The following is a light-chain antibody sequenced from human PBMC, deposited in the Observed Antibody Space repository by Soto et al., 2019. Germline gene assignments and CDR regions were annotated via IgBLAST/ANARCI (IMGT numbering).Light chain of an antibody. CDR1: QSVSSS. CDR3: HQYNNWPLYT. CDR2: GAS. Sequence: EIVMTQSPATLSVSPGERATLTCRASQSVSSSLAWYQQKPGQAPRLLIYGASTRATGIPARFSGSRSGTEFTLTISSLQSEDFAVNYCHQYNNWPLYTFGQGTKLESK. V-gene: IGKV3-15*01. J-gene: IGKJ2*01.